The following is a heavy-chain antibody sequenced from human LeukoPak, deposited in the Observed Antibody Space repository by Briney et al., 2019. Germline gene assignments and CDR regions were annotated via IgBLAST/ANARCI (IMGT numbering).Heavy chain of an antibody. CDR1: GFTFSSYA. Sequence: GGSLRFSCAASGFTFSSYAMSWVRQAPGKGLQWVANIKEDGSENYYVDSVKGQFTISRDSAKNSLYLQMNSLRAEDTAVYYCAAESSSSWEGHWGQGTLVTVSS. D-gene: IGHD6-6*01. V-gene: IGHV3-7*01. CDR3: AAESSSSWEGH. CDR2: IKEDGSEN. J-gene: IGHJ4*02.